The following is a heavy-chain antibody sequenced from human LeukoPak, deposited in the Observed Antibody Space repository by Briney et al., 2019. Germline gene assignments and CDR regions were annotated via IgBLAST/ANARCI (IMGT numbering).Heavy chain of an antibody. CDR3: AKYGVGSTNFDN. CDR1: GASINSYY. V-gene: IGHV4-59*01. CDR2: VSYSGDT. Sequence: SETLSLTCTVSGASINSYYWSWIRQPPGKGLEWIGYVSYSGDTDYNPSLKSRVTISADMSKNHFSLRLSSVTAADTAIYYCAKYGVGSTNFDNWGQGTLVTVSS. D-gene: IGHD1-26*01. J-gene: IGHJ4*02.